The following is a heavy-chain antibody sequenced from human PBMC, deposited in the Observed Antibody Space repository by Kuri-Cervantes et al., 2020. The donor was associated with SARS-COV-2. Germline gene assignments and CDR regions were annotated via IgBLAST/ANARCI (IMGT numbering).Heavy chain of an antibody. Sequence: GGSLRLSCAASGFTFSNAWMSWVRQAPGKGLEWVANIKQDGSEKYYVDSVKGRFTISRDNAKNSLYLQMNSLRAEDTAVYYCARDRKYYDFWSGPNYYMDVWGKGTTVTVSS. CDR2: IKQDGSEK. V-gene: IGHV3-7*01. CDR1: GFTFSNAW. CDR3: ARDRKYYDFWSGPNYYMDV. J-gene: IGHJ6*03. D-gene: IGHD3-3*01.